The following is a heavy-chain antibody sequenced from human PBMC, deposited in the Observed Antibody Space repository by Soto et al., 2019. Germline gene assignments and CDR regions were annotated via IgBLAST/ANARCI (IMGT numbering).Heavy chain of an antibody. CDR3: ARGVEDGYNLNY. Sequence: EVQLVESGGGLVQPGGSLRLSCAASGFTVSSNYMSWVRQAPGKGLEWVSVIYSGGGTYYADSVKGRFTISRDIPKNTLYLQMNSLRAEDTAVYFCARGVEDGYNLNYWGQGTLVTVSS. J-gene: IGHJ4*02. D-gene: IGHD5-12*01. CDR1: GFTVSSNY. CDR2: IYSGGGT. V-gene: IGHV3-66*01.